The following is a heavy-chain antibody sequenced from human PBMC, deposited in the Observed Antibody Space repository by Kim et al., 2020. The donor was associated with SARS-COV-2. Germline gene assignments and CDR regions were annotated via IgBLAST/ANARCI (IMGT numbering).Heavy chain of an antibody. V-gene: IGHV3-23*01. CDR3: ARGGSGDYPLDY. D-gene: IGHD4-17*01. J-gene: IGHJ4*02. CDR2: IDAGATAT. CDR1: GFPFNTYA. Sequence: GGSLRLSCAASGFPFNTYAMTWVRQAPGKGLELVSLIDAGATATYYADSVKGRFTISRDNSKNILYLQMNSLRAEDTATYYCARGGSGDYPLDYWGQGT.